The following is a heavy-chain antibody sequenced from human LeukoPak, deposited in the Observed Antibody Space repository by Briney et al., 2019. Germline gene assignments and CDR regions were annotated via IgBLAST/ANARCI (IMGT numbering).Heavy chain of an antibody. J-gene: IGHJ6*04. V-gene: IGHV3-30*18. CDR3: AKDFTVRGPNGMDV. CDR1: RFTFSSYG. D-gene: IGHD3-10*01. Sequence: GGSLRLSCAASRFTFSSYGMHWVRQAPGKGLEWVAVISYDGSNKYYADSVKGRFTISRDNSKNTLYLQVNSLRAEDTAVYYCAKDFTVRGPNGMDVWGKGTTVTVSS. CDR2: ISYDGSNK.